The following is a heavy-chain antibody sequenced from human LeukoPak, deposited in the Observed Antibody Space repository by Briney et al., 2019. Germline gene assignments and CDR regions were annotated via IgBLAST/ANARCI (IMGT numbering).Heavy chain of an antibody. D-gene: IGHD1-14*01. V-gene: IGHV3-11*01. CDR3: ARGIRGYYFDL. Sequence: PGGSLRLSCAASGFTFSDHFMSWIRQAPGTGLEWVSYISTSGNTIYHGDSVKGRFTISRDNAKNSLFLQMNSLRAEDTAVYYCARGIRGYYFDLWGQGTLLTVSS. CDR2: ISTSGNTI. CDR1: GFTFSDHF. J-gene: IGHJ4*02.